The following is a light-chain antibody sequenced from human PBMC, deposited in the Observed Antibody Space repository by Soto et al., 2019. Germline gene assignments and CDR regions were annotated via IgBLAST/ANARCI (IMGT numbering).Light chain of an antibody. CDR1: QSISNL. Sequence: IQMTQSPSTLSASVGDRVSITCRASQSISNLLAWYQQKPGKAPKLLIYDASSLESGVPSRFSGSGSGTEFTLTISSLQPDDFATYYCQKYNSYSPWTFGQGTKVDIK. V-gene: IGKV1-5*01. CDR2: DAS. CDR3: QKYNSYSPWT. J-gene: IGKJ1*01.